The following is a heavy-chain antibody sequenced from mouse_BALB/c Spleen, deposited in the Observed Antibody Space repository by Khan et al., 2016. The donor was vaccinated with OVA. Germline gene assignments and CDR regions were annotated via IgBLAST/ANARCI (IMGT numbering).Heavy chain of an antibody. V-gene: IGHV3-2*02. J-gene: IGHJ2*01. CDR3: ARGNYYGYYFDY. Sequence: EVQLQESGPGLVKPSQSLSLTCTVTGYSITSNYAWNWIRQFPGNKLEWMGYISYSDSTSYNPSLKSRIYITRDTSQNQFFLQLNSVTTEDTATYYCARGNYYGYYFDYWGQGTTLTVSS. D-gene: IGHD1-1*01. CDR1: GYSITSNYA. CDR2: ISYSDST.